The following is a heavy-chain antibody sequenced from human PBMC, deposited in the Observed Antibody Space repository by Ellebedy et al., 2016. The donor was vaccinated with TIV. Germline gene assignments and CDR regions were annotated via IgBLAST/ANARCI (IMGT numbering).Heavy chain of an antibody. D-gene: IGHD4-23*01. Sequence: SETLSLTXTVSGGSISSGSYYWIWLRQHPGMGLEWFGYMSYSGRTYHNPSLKSRVTISVDTSKNQFSLKLSSVTAADTAVYYCASQGGDYGGLGYFDNWGQGALVTVSS. J-gene: IGHJ4*02. CDR2: MSYSGRT. V-gene: IGHV4-31*03. CDR1: GGSISSGSYY. CDR3: ASQGGDYGGLGYFDN.